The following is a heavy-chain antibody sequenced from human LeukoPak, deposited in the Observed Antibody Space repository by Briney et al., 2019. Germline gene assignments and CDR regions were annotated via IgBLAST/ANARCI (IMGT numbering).Heavy chain of an antibody. Sequence: ASVKVSCKASGYTFTCYYMHWVRQAPGQGLEWMGWINPNSGGTNYAQKFQGRVTMTRDTSISTAYMELSRLRSDDTAVYYCARDPDIVVVVAATRLWFDPWGQGTLVTVSS. CDR3: ARDPDIVVVVAATRLWFDP. J-gene: IGHJ5*02. CDR1: GYTFTCYY. D-gene: IGHD2-15*01. CDR2: INPNSGGT. V-gene: IGHV1-2*02.